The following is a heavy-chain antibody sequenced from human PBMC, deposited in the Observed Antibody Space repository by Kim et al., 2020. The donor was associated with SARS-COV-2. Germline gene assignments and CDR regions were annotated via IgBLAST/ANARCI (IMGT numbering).Heavy chain of an antibody. J-gene: IGHJ5*02. CDR1: GFTFNSYA. CDR2: IRASGDQT. Sequence: GGSLRLSCAASGFTFNSYAMTWVRQAPGKGLEWVSAIRASGDQTYYADSVRGRFTISKDTSKNTLFLQMSSLRAEDTAIYYCTKVTVNGYYSDHWGQGTLVTVSS. V-gene: IGHV3-23*01. CDR3: TKVTVNGYYSDH. D-gene: IGHD3-3*01.